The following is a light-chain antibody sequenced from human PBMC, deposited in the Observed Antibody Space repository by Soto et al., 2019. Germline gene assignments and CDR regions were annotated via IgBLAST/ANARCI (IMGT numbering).Light chain of an antibody. Sequence: QSVLTQSPSASGTPGQRVTISCSGKSSNIGMNSVNWYQQVPGAAPKLLIYSNDQRPSGVPHRISGSRSGTSASLAISELQSKDEADYYCAAWDDTLGGHVAFGGGTKLTVL. CDR1: SSNIGMNS. J-gene: IGLJ2*01. CDR2: SND. V-gene: IGLV1-44*01. CDR3: AAWDDTLGGHVA.